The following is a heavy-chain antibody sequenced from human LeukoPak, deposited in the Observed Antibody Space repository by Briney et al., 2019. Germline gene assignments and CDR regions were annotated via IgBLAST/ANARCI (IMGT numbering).Heavy chain of an antibody. J-gene: IGHJ4*02. V-gene: IGHV4-39*01. D-gene: IGHD3-3*01. CDR1: GGSISSSSYY. Sequence: SETLSLTCTVSGGSISSSSYYWGWIRQPPGKELEWIGSIYYSGSTYYNPSLKSRVTISVDTSKNQFSLKLSSVTAADTAVYYCAGKYYDFWSGYYIFDYWGQGTLVTVSS. CDR2: IYYSGST. CDR3: AGKYYDFWSGYYIFDY.